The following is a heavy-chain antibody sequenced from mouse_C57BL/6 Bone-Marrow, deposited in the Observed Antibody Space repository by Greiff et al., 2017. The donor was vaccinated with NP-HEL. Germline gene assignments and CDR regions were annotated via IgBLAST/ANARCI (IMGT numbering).Heavy chain of an antibody. Sequence: QVQLQQPGAELVKPGASVKLSCKASGYTFTSYWMHWVKQRPGPGLEWIGMIHPNSGSTNYNEKFKSKATLTVSKSSSTAYMQLSSLTSEDYAVYYCARKRWDYGSSDYWGQGTTLTVSS. D-gene: IGHD1-1*01. V-gene: IGHV1-64*01. CDR2: IHPNSGST. J-gene: IGHJ2*01. CDR3: ARKRWDYGSSDY. CDR1: GYTFTSYW.